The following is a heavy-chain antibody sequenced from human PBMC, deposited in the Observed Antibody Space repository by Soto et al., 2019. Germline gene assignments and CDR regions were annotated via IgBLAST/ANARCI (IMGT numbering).Heavy chain of an antibody. D-gene: IGHD5-12*01. CDR2: IYYSGST. CDR3: ASGRWLQLPGY. V-gene: IGHV4-59*01. Sequence: SETLSLTCTVSGGSMSRYHWSWIRQPPGKGLEWIGYIYYSGSTNYNPSLKSRVTISVDTSKNQFSLKLSSVTAADTAVYYCASGRWLQLPGYWGQGTLVTVSS. J-gene: IGHJ4*02. CDR1: GGSMSRYH.